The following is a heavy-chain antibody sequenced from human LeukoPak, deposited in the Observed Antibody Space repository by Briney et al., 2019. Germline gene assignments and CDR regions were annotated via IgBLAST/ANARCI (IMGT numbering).Heavy chain of an antibody. CDR2: IIPIFGTA. V-gene: IGHV1-69*13. CDR1: GGTFSSYA. J-gene: IGHJ4*02. D-gene: IGHD3-22*01. Sequence: SVKVSCTASGGTFSSYAISWVRQAPGQGLEWMGGIIPIFGTANYAQKFQGRVTITADESTSTAYMELSSLRSEDTAVYYCASRYYYDSSGYYDVDYWGQGTLVTVSS. CDR3: ASRYYYDSSGYYDVDY.